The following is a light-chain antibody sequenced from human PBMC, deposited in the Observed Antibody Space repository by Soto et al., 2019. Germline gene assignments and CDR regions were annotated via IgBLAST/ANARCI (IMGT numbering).Light chain of an antibody. J-gene: IGKJ2*01. CDR3: QEYTGAPYT. Sequence: DSPMTQSPSSLSASVGARVTISCRASQGIGNYLAWYQQKPGKVLELLIYDASTLQLGVPSRFSGSRSGTDFTLTISSLQPEDAATYFCQEYTGAPYTFGQGTKLEIK. CDR2: DAS. V-gene: IGKV1-27*01. CDR1: QGIGNY.